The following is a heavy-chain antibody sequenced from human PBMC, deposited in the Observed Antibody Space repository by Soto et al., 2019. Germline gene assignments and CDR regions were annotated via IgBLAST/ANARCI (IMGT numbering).Heavy chain of an antibody. V-gene: IGHV3-48*02. CDR2: INSGSSTI. D-gene: IGHD4-17*01. Sequence: EVQLVESGGGLVQPGGSLRLSCAASGFTFSDYSMNWVRQAPGKGLEWVSYINSGSSTIYYADSVKGRFTISRDNAKNSLHLQMNSLRDEDTAVYYCAREPSDGDDYGDPRESWGQGTLVTVSS. J-gene: IGHJ5*02. CDR1: GFTFSDYS. CDR3: AREPSDGDDYGDPRES.